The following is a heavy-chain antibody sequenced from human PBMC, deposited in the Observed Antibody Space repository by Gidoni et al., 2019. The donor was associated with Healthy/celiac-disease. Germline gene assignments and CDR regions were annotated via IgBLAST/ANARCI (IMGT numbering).Heavy chain of an antibody. J-gene: IGHJ4*02. V-gene: IGHV3-53*01. Sequence: EVQLVESGGGLLQPGGSLRLSCSASGFTVSSNYMSWVRQAPGKGLEWVSVIYSGGSTYYADSVKGRFTISRDNSKNTLDLQMNSLRAEDTAVYYCARGAGSSAPAADWGQGTLVTVSS. CDR3: ARGAGSSAPAAD. D-gene: IGHD2-2*01. CDR2: IYSGGST. CDR1: GFTVSSNY.